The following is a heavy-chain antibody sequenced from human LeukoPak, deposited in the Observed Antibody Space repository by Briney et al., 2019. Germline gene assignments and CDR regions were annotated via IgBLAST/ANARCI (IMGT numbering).Heavy chain of an antibody. CDR2: IIPIFGTA. D-gene: IGHD3-10*01. CDR3: ARDVTMVRGVPLFDY. V-gene: IGHV1-69*13. J-gene: IGHJ4*02. Sequence: SVKVSYKASGGTFSSYAISWVRQAPGQGLEWMGGIIPIFGTANYAQKFQGRVTITADESTSTAYMELSSLRSEDTAVYYCARDVTMVRGVPLFDYWGQGTLVTVSS. CDR1: GGTFSSYA.